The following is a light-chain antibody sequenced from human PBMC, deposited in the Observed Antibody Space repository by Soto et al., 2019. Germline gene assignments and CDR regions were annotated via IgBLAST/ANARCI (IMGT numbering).Light chain of an antibody. CDR2: DVA. CDR3: VSYTSSTTYV. CDR1: SSDVGGSNF. V-gene: IGLV2-14*03. J-gene: IGLJ1*01. Sequence: QSALTQPASVSGSAGQSITISCTGTSSDVGGSNFVSWYQQHPGKPPKLIIYDVANRPSGVSNRFSGSKSGSTASLIISRLQTEDEADYYCVSYTSSTTYVFGTGTKLTVL.